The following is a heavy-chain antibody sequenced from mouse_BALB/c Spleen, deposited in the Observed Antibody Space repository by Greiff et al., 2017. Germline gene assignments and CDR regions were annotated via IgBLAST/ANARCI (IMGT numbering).Heavy chain of an antibody. CDR1: GFSLTSYC. V-gene: IGHV2-9*02. CDR2: IWAGGST. Sequence: QVQLKESGPGLVAPSQSLSITCTVSGFSLTSYCVHWVRQPPGKGLEWLGVIWAGGSTNYYSALMSRLSISKDNSKSQVFLKMNSLQTDDTAMYYCARDWNYGSSPDYWGQGTTLTVSS. J-gene: IGHJ2*01. D-gene: IGHD1-1*01. CDR3: ARDWNYGSSPDY.